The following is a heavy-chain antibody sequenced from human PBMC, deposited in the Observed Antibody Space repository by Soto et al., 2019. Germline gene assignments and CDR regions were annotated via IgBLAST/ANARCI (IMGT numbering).Heavy chain of an antibody. CDR1: GFTFDDYA. Sequence: EVQLVESGGGLVRPGRSLRLSCTASGFTFDDYAMHWVRQAPGRGLEWVSGITWNSGNIAYADSVKGRFTIARDDDINSLYLQMNSLRPEDTALYYCVKDSYADFHRVLSTAEYFFDYWGHGTLVTVSS. D-gene: IGHD2-2*01. CDR2: ITWNSGNI. J-gene: IGHJ4*01. V-gene: IGHV3-9*01. CDR3: VKDSYADFHRVLSTAEYFFDY.